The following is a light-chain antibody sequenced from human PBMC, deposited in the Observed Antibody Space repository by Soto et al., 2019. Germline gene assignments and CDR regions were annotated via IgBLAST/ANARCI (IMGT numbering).Light chain of an antibody. CDR2: GAS. CDR3: QQYDIWPPT. CDR1: QIVSTN. V-gene: IGKV3-15*01. Sequence: EIVMTQSPAILSVSPGERATLSCRASQIVSTNLAWFQQKPGQTPRLLFNGASTRATGIPARFTGSGSGTEFILTISSLQSEDFAVYYCQQYDIWPPTFGQGTKVDIK. J-gene: IGKJ1*01.